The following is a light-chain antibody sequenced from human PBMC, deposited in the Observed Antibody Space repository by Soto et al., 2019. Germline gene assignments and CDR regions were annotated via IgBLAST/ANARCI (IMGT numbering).Light chain of an antibody. CDR2: EGT. CDR3: CSYAGDTYV. CDR1: SSDVGGSNF. V-gene: IGLV2-23*01. J-gene: IGLJ2*01. Sequence: QSALTQPASVSGAPGQSITISCTGTSSDVGGSNFVSWYQHHPHKAPTVIIYEGTKRPSGVSTRFSGSKSGNTASLRVSGLQAEDEADYYCCSYAGDTYVFGGGTKVTVL.